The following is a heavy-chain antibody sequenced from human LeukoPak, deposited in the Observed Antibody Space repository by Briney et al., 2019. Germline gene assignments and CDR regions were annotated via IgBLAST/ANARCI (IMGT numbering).Heavy chain of an antibody. J-gene: IGHJ4*02. CDR1: GYTITSYD. Sequence: ASVPVSCMASGYTITSYDINWVRQATGQGLDWMGWMNPNRCNTGYAQKLQGRVTMTRNTSISTANLYLSRLRSEDTTVYYCARDYQGFVVAVAATLRYFDYWGQGTLVTVSS. V-gene: IGHV1-8*01. CDR2: MNPNRCNT. D-gene: IGHD2-15*01. CDR3: ARDYQGFVVAVAATLRYFDY.